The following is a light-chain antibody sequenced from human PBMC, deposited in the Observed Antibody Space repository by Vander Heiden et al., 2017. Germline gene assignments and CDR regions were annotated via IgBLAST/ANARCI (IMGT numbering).Light chain of an antibody. J-gene: IGLJ2*01. V-gene: IGLV1-40*01. Sequence: QSALTQLPPLPGAPGQPVPITCTGSSTNIGAGYDVHWYQQHPGTAPKHLIYGNSNRPSGVPDRFSGSKSGTSASLAITGLQAEDEADYYCQSYDSSLSGSEVFGGGTKLTVL. CDR2: GNS. CDR1: STNIGAGYD. CDR3: QSYDSSLSGSEV.